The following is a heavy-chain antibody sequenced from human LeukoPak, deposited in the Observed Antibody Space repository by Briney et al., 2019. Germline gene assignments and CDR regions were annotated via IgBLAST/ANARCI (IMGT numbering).Heavy chain of an antibody. CDR1: GFTFSVYS. J-gene: IGHJ6*03. V-gene: IGHV3-21*01. CDR3: ARGGGTMMAAYMDV. Sequence: GGSLRLSCAASGFTFSVYSMNWVRQAPGKGLEWVSSISSSSSYIYYADSVKGRFTISRDNAKNSLYLQMNSLRAEDTAVYYCARGGGTMMAAYMDVWGKGTTVTVSS. D-gene: IGHD3-22*01. CDR2: ISSSSSYI.